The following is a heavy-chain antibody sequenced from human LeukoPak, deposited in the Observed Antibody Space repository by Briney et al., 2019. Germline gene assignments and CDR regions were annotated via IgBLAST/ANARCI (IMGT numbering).Heavy chain of an antibody. D-gene: IGHD4-17*01. J-gene: IGHJ3*02. CDR1: GYTFTSYF. CDR3: ARVRDFGDYDDAFNI. V-gene: IGHV1-46*01. CDR2: INPDVGGT. Sequence: ASVKVSCKASGYTFTSYFLHWVRQAPGQGLEWMGLINPDVGGTSYAQKFQGRVTMTRDTSTSTVFMEVISLRSEDTAVYYCARVRDFGDYDDAFNIWGQGTMVTVSS.